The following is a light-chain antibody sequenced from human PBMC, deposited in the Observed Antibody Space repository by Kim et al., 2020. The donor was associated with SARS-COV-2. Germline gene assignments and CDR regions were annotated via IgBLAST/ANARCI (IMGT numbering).Light chain of an antibody. V-gene: IGKV3-15*01. Sequence: EIVMTQSPATLSVSPGGRVTLSCRASQSVNTKLTWYQQKPGQAPRLLIFGASTRAVSTPARFSGSGSGTDFTLTISSLQPEDFAVYYCQQYDDGTPYTFGQGTKLEI. CDR2: GAS. J-gene: IGKJ2*01. CDR3: QQYDDGTPYT. CDR1: QSVNTK.